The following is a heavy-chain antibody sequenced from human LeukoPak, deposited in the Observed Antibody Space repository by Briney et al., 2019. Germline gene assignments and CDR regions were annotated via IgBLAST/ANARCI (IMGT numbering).Heavy chain of an antibody. D-gene: IGHD3-3*01. Sequence: GGSLRLSCAASGFTFSSYSMNWVRQAPGKGLEWVSSISSSSSYIYYADSVKGRFTISRDNSKNTLYLQMNSLRAEDTAVYYCAKDRSFLEWFPTTWGQGTLVTVSS. CDR3: AKDRSFLEWFPTT. CDR1: GFTFSSYS. CDR2: ISSSSSYI. V-gene: IGHV3-21*04. J-gene: IGHJ5*02.